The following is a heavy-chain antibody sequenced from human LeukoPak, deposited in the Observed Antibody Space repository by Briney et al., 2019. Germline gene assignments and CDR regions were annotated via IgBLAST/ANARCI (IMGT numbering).Heavy chain of an antibody. J-gene: IGHJ3*02. Sequence: PSETLSLTCTVSGASISSSIYYWGWIRQSPGKGLDRLGSIYYSGSTYFNPSLNSRVTMSVDTSKNHFSLKLTSVTAADTAVYYCARHPGYYDSSGYYVSAFDIWGQGTIVTVSS. CDR3: ARHPGYYDSSGYYVSAFDI. D-gene: IGHD3-22*01. CDR1: GASISSSIYY. CDR2: IYYSGST. V-gene: IGHV4-39*01.